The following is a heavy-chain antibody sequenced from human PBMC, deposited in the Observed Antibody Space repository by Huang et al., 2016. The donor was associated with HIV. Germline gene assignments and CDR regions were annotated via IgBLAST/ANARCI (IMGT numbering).Heavy chain of an antibody. D-gene: IGHD5-18*01. Sequence: QVQLVESGGGVVQPGRSLRLSCAASGFTFSHYGIHWVRQAPGKGREVVAIISYDGSNKNYADSVKGRFTISRDNSKNTLYLQMNSLRPEDTAVYYCAKQGYNYGPYFDYWGQGTLVTVSS. CDR1: GFTFSHYG. J-gene: IGHJ4*02. CDR2: ISYDGSNK. V-gene: IGHV3-30*18. CDR3: AKQGYNYGPYFDY.